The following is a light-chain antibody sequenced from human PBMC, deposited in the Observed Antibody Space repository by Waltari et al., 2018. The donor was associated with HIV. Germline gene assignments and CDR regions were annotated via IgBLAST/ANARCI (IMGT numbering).Light chain of an antibody. CDR3: GTWDSSLSAYVV. J-gene: IGLJ2*01. CDR2: DNN. V-gene: IGLV1-51*01. CDR1: SSNIGNNY. Sequence: SAAPGQKVTISCSGSSSNIGNNYVSWYQQLPGTAPKLLIYDNNKRPSGIPDRFSGSKSGTSATLGITGLQTGDEADYYCGTWDSSLSAYVVFGGGTKLTVL.